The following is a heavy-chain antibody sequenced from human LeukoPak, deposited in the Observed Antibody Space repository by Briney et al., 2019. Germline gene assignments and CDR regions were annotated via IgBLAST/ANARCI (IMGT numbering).Heavy chain of an antibody. CDR1: GFTFSTNA. D-gene: IGHD6-19*01. CDR2: ISGTGHST. Sequence: GGSLRLSCAASGFTFSTNAMTWVRQAPGKGLEWVSVISGTGHSTYYADPVKGRFTISRDNSKSTLDLQMNSLRADDTAVYYCAKDLRVAVGRGYFEYWGQGTLVTVSS. CDR3: AKDLRVAVGRGYFEY. V-gene: IGHV3-23*01. J-gene: IGHJ4*02.